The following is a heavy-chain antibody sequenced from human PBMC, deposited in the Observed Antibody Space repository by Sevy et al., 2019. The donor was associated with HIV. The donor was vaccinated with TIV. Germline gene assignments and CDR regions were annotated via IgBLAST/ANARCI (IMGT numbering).Heavy chain of an antibody. CDR2: ISAYNGNT. Sequence: ASVKVSCKASGYTFTSYGISWVRQAPGQGLEWMGWISAYNGNTNYAQKLQGTVTMTTDTSTSTAYMELRSLRSDDTAVYYCARDSDIAVAGSSWGQGTLVTVSS. V-gene: IGHV1-18*01. CDR1: GYTFTSYG. CDR3: ARDSDIAVAGSS. J-gene: IGHJ4*02. D-gene: IGHD6-19*01.